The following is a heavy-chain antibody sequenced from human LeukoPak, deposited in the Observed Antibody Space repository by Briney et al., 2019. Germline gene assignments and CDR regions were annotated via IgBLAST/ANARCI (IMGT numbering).Heavy chain of an antibody. J-gene: IGHJ4*02. CDR2: IKQDGSEK. V-gene: IGHV3-7*01. CDR1: GFTFSSYW. CDR3: ARLAMTWIQLWYRIAAAENTDY. D-gene: IGHD5-18*01. Sequence: GGSLRLSCAASGFTFSSYWMSWVRQAPGKGLEWVANIKQDGSEKYYVDSVKGRITISRDNAKNSLYLQMNSLRAEDTAVYYCARLAMTWIQLWYRIAAAENTDYWGQGTLVTVSS.